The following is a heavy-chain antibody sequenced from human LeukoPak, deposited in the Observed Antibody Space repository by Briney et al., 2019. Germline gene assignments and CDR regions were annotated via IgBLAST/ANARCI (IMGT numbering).Heavy chain of an antibody. V-gene: IGHV3-30-3*01. J-gene: IGHJ4*02. Sequence: GGSLRLSCAASGFTFSSYAMHWVRQAPGKGLEWVAVISYDGSNKYYADSVKGRFTISRDNSKNTLYLQMNSLRAEDTAVYYCATPQYGSDDIAAAGLFDYWGQGTLVTVSS. CDR2: ISYDGSNK. D-gene: IGHD6-13*01. CDR3: ATPQYGSDDIAAAGLFDY. CDR1: GFTFSSYA.